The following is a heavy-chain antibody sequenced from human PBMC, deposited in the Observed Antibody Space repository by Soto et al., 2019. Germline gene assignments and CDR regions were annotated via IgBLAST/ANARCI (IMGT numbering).Heavy chain of an antibody. V-gene: IGHV3-23*01. CDR1: GFTFSSYA. CDR3: AKPLAGAAATYCTFDY. Sequence: GGSLRLSCAASGFTFSSYAMSWVRQAPGKGLEWVSAISGSGGSTYYADSVKGRFTISRDNSKNTLYLQMNSLRAEDTAVYYCAKPLAGAAATYCTFDYWGQGTLVTVSS. D-gene: IGHD6-13*01. CDR2: ISGSGGST. J-gene: IGHJ4*02.